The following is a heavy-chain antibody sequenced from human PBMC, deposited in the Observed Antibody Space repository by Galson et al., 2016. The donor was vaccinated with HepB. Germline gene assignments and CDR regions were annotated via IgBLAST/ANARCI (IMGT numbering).Heavy chain of an antibody. D-gene: IGHD7-27*01. Sequence: SVKVSCKASGGTFRWNPISWVRQAPGQGLEWMGGIIPMVGTTNYARKFQGRVTITADESTTTVYMELSSLKSEDTAMYDCVRELGTPEDYWGQGTLVTVSS. CDR1: GGTFRWNP. J-gene: IGHJ4*02. V-gene: IGHV1-69*13. CDR3: VRELGTPEDY. CDR2: IIPMVGTT.